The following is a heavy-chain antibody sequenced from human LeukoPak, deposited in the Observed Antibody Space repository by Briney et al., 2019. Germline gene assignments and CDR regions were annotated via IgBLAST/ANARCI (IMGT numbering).Heavy chain of an antibody. CDR1: GFTFSSYE. J-gene: IGHJ3*02. D-gene: IGHD3-22*01. CDR3: ARARLNYYYDSSGYYRDAFDI. CDR2: ISSSGSTI. V-gene: IGHV3-48*03. Sequence: PGGSLRLSCAASGFTFSSYEMNWVRQAPGKGLEWVSYISSSGSTIYYADSVKGRFTISRDNAKNSLYLQMNSLRAEDTAVYYCARARLNYYYDSSGYYRDAFDIWGQGTMATVSS.